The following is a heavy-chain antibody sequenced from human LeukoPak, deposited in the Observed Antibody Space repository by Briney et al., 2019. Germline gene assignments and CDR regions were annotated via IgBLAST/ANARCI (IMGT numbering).Heavy chain of an antibody. CDR3: ATDNYSVSYYFDY. D-gene: IGHD2-21*01. V-gene: IGHV3-30*02. Sequence: GGSLRLSCAASGFTFSSYGMHWVRQAPGKGLEWVAVIWYDGSNKYYADSVKGRFTISRDNSKNTLYLQMNSLRAEDTAVYYCATDNYSVSYYFDYWGQGTLVTVSS. CDR2: IWYDGSNK. CDR1: GFTFSSYG. J-gene: IGHJ4*02.